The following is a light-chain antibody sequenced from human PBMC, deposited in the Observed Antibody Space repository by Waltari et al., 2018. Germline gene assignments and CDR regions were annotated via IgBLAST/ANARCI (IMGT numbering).Light chain of an antibody. CDR2: EVT. Sequence: QSALTQPASVSGLPGQSITISCSGTSDSIARYNLVAWYQQLPGNAPKLVIYEVTERPSELSNRFSGSKSGKTASLTISGLQAEDEADYYCSSFESSRTWVFGGGTKLTVL. J-gene: IGLJ3*02. CDR3: SSFESSRTWV. V-gene: IGLV2-23*02. CDR1: SDSIARYNL.